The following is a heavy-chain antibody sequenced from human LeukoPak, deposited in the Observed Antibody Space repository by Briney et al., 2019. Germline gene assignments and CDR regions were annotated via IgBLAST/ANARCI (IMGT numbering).Heavy chain of an antibody. CDR2: ISAYNGNT. V-gene: IGHV1-18*01. CDR3: ARDQRSFAD. Sequence: ASVKVSCKASGYTFTSYGISWVRQAPGQGLEWMGWISAYNGNTNYAQKLQGRVTMTRDTSTSAVYMELSSLRSEDTAVYYCARDQRSFADWGQGTLVTVSS. CDR1: GYTFTSYG. J-gene: IGHJ4*02.